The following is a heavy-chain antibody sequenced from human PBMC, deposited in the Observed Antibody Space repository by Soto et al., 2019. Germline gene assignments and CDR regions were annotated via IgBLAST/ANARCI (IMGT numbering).Heavy chain of an antibody. Sequence: GASVKVSCKASGYTFTSYDINWVRQATGQGLERMGWMNPNSGNTGYAQKFQGRVTMTRNTSISTAYMELSSLRSEDTAVYYCARGHIGYYDFWSGYYGNNWFDPWGQGTLVTVSS. V-gene: IGHV1-8*01. CDR2: MNPNSGNT. J-gene: IGHJ5*02. CDR1: GYTFTSYD. D-gene: IGHD3-3*01. CDR3: ARGHIGYYDFWSGYYGNNWFDP.